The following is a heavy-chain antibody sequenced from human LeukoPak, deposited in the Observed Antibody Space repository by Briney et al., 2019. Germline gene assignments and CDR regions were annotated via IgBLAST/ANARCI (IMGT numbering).Heavy chain of an antibody. CDR2: ISAYNGNT. CDR1: GYTFTSYG. V-gene: IGHV1-18*01. D-gene: IGHD2-15*01. CDR3: ARGPYCSGDNCYSQILDH. Sequence: ASVKVSCKASGYTFTSYGITWVRQAPGQGLEWMGWISAYNGNTKYEQKLQGRVTMTTDTSTSTAYMELRSLRSDDTAVYYCARGPYCSGDNCYSQILDHWGQGTLVTVSS. J-gene: IGHJ4*02.